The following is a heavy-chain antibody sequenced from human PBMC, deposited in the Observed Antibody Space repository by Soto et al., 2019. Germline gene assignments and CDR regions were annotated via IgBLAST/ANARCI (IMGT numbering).Heavy chain of an antibody. CDR1: NDSIRSDNW. CDR2: IFHSGSS. V-gene: IGHV4-4*02. CDR3: ARRLFVRGTLGYYDY. Sequence: QVHLQESGPGLVKPSETLSLTCSVSNDSIRSDNWWSWVRQPPGKGLEWIGEIFHSGSSNNNPSLKSGVTLAVDKTKNEFSLKLNSVTAADTAVYYCARRLFVRGTLGYYDYWGQGTLVTVSS. D-gene: IGHD3-10*02. J-gene: IGHJ4*02.